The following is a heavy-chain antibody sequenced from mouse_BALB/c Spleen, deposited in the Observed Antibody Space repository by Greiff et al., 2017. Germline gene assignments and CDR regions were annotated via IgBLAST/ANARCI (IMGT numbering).Heavy chain of an antibody. D-gene: IGHD1-1*01. CDR3: ARSDTTVVAPFDY. V-gene: IGHV1-14*01. CDR1: GYTFTSYV. CDR2: INPYNDGT. Sequence: VQLKESGPELVKPGASVKMSCKASGYTFTSYVMHWVKQKPGQGLEWIGYINPYNDGTKYNEKFKGKATLTSDKSSSTAYMELSSLTSEDSAVYYCARSDTTVVAPFDYWGQGTTLTVSS. J-gene: IGHJ2*01.